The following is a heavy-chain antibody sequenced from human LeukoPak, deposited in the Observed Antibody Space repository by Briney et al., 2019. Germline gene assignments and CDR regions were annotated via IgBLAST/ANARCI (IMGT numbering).Heavy chain of an antibody. CDR1: GYTFTSYA. Sequence: GASVKVSCKASGYTFTSYAMHWVRQAPGQRLEWMGWINAGNGNTKYSQKFQGRVTTTRDTSASTAYMELSSLRSEDTAVYYCARDLLPGELRFWFDPWGQGTLVTVSS. V-gene: IGHV1-3*01. J-gene: IGHJ5*02. D-gene: IGHD1-26*01. CDR2: INAGNGNT. CDR3: ARDLLPGELRFWFDP.